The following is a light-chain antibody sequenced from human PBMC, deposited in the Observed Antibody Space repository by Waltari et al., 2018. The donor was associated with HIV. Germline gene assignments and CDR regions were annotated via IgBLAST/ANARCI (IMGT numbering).Light chain of an antibody. CDR3: AAWDDSLNEV. Sequence: QSVPPTPPPASGTPGQRVTTSCSGSSSNTGTNAVNWYQQLPGTAPKLLIYKSNERSSGVPDRFSASKSGASASLAISGLQSEDEAVYYCAAWDDSLNEVFGGGTKLTVL. J-gene: IGLJ3*02. CDR1: SSNTGTNA. V-gene: IGLV1-44*01. CDR2: KSN.